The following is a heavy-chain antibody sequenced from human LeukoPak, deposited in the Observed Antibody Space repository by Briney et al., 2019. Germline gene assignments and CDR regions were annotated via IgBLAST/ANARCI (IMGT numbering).Heavy chain of an antibody. CDR1: GFTFTSSA. J-gene: IGHJ4*02. CDR3: ARGSTYYESSGQVPFDY. V-gene: IGHV1-58*01. D-gene: IGHD3-22*01. CDR2: IVVGSGNT. Sequence: GTSVKVSCKASGFTFTSSAVQWVRQARGQRLEWIGWIVVGSGNTNYAQKFQERVTITRDMSTSTAYMELSSLRSEDTAVYYCARGSTYYESSGQVPFDYWGQGTLVTVSS.